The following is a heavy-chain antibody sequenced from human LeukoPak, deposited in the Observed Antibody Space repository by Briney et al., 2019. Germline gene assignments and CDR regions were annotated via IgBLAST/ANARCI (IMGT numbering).Heavy chain of an antibody. D-gene: IGHD3-9*01. V-gene: IGHV3-11*01. CDR1: GFTLNDYY. CDR2: ISSSGSTI. Sequence: GGSLRLSCAASGFTLNDYYMSWIRQAPGKGLEWVSYISSSGSTIYYADSVKGRFTISRDNAKNSLYLQMNSLRAEDTAVYYCARDGVLRHFDWLYYFDYWGQGTLVTVSS. J-gene: IGHJ4*02. CDR3: ARDGVLRHFDWLYYFDY.